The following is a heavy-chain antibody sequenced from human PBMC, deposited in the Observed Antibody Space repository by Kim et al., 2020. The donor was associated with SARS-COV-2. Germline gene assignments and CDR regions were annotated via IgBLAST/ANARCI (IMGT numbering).Heavy chain of an antibody. CDR2: IKSKTDGGTT. CDR3: TTDHKWEGYGDDY. V-gene: IGHV3-15*01. J-gene: IGHJ4*02. Sequence: GGSLRLSCAASGFTFSNAWMSWVRQAPGKGLEWVGRIKSKTDGGTTDYAAPVKGRFTISRDDSKNTLYLQMNSLKTEDTAVYYCTTDHKWEGYGDDYWGQGTLVTVSS. D-gene: IGHD4-17*01. CDR1: GFTFSNAW.